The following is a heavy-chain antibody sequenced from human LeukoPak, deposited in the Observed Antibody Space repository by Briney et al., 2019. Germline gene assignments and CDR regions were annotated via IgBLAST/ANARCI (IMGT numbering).Heavy chain of an antibody. CDR1: GGSISSYY. D-gene: IGHD3-10*01. Sequence: SETLSLTCTVSGGSISSYYWSWIRQPPGKGLEWIGEINHSGSTNYNPSLKSRVTISVDTSKNQFSLKLSSVTAADTAVYYCARRGSMVRGVVWYFDLWGRGTLVTVSS. J-gene: IGHJ2*01. CDR3: ARRGSMVRGVVWYFDL. V-gene: IGHV4-34*01. CDR2: INHSGST.